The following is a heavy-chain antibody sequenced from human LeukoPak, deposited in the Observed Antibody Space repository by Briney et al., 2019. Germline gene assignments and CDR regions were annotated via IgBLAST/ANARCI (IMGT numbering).Heavy chain of an antibody. CDR2: IYPGDSDT. D-gene: IGHD6-13*01. V-gene: IGHV5-51*01. CDR3: ARHEYSSDWSTNGC. J-gene: IGHJ4*02. Sequence: GESLMISCEASGYSFTVYWIGWVRQMPGKGLEWMGIIYPGDSDTRYSPSFQGQVTISVDKSINTAYLQWSSLKASDTAMYYCARHEYSSDWSTNGCWGQGTLVTVSS. CDR1: GYSFTVYW.